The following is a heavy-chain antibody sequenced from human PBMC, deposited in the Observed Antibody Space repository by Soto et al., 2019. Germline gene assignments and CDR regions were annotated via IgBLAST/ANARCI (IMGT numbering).Heavy chain of an antibody. J-gene: IGHJ4*02. CDR2: ITGSGDYT. V-gene: IGHV3-23*01. CDR1: GFTFSIYN. CDR3: ASRITSSFDY. Sequence: EVQLLESGGGLVQPGGSLRLSCVASGFTFSIYNMNWVRQAPGRGLEWVSVITGSGDYTNYADSVKGRFTISRDNSKNTLYLQMNSLIAEDTAVYFCASRITSSFDYWGQGNLVTVSS. D-gene: IGHD1-20*01.